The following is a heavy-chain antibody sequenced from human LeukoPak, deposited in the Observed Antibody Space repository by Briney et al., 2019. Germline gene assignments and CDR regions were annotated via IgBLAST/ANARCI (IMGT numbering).Heavy chain of an antibody. J-gene: IGHJ4*02. V-gene: IGHV3-21*01. D-gene: IGHD3-22*01. CDR2: ISSSSSYI. CDR3: ARDPRSSGYYAFDY. CDR1: GFTFSSYS. Sequence: PGGSLRLSCAASGFTFSSYSMNWVRQAPGKGLEWVSFISSSSSYIYYADSVKGRFTISRDNAKNSLYLQMNSLRAEDTAVYYCARDPRSSGYYAFDYWGQGTLVTVSS.